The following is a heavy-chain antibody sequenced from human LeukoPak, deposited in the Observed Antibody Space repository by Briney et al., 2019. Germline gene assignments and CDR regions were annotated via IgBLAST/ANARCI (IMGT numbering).Heavy chain of an antibody. CDR1: GYTFTSYG. CDR3: ARVAVTTTFGYYYYMDV. V-gene: IGHV1-18*01. CDR2: ISAYNGNT. D-gene: IGHD4-17*01. Sequence: GASVKVSCKASGYTFTSYGISWVRQAPGQGLEWMGWISAYNGNTNYAQKLQGRVTMTTDTSTSTAYMELRSLRSDDTAVYYCARVAVTTTFGYYYYMDVWGKGTTVTVSS. J-gene: IGHJ6*03.